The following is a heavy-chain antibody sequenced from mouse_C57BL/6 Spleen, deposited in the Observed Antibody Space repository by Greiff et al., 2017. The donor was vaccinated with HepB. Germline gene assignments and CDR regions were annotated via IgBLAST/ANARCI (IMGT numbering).Heavy chain of an antibody. CDR2: IYPGSGST. D-gene: IGHD1-1*01. CDR1: GYTFTSYW. Sequence: VQLQQPGAELVKPGASVKMSCKASGYTFTSYWITWVKQRPGQGLEWIGDIYPGSGSTNYNEKFKSKATLTVDTSSSTAYMQLSSLTSEDSAVYYCARSPYYYGSSPYWYFDVWGTGTTVTFSS. CDR3: ARSPYYYGSSPYWYFDV. J-gene: IGHJ1*03. V-gene: IGHV1-55*01.